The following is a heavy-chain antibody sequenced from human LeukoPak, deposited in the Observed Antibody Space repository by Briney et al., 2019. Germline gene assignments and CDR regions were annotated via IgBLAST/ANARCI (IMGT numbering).Heavy chain of an antibody. CDR1: RFTFSRYG. CDR3: AKVGIVGATKDY. D-gene: IGHD1-26*01. CDR2: ISGSGGST. V-gene: IGHV3-23*01. J-gene: IGHJ4*02. Sequence: GGSLRLSCAASRFTFSRYGMHWVRQAPGKGLEWVSAISGSGGSTYYADSVKGRFTISRDNSKNTLYLQMNSLRAEDTAVYYCAKVGIVGATKDYWGQGTLVTVSS.